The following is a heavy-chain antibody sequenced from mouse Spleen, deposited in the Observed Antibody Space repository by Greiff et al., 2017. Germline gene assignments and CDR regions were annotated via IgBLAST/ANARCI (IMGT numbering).Heavy chain of an antibody. CDR2: INYDGSST. CDR3: ARSANWDGDFDY. D-gene: IGHD4-1*01. Sequence: EVMLVESEGGLVQPGSSMKLSCTASGFTFSDYYMAWVRQVPEKGLEWVANINYDGSSTYYLDSLKSRFIISRDNAKNILYLQMSSLKSEDTATYYCARSANWDGDFDYWGQGTTLTVSS. J-gene: IGHJ2*01. V-gene: IGHV5-16*01. CDR1: GFTFSDYY.